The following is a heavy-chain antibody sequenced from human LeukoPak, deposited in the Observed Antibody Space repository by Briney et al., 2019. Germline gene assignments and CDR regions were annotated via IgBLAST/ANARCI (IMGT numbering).Heavy chain of an antibody. Sequence: AASVKVSCKASGYTFTSYAMHWVRQAPGQRLEWMGWINAGNGDTKYSQKFQGRVTITRDTSASTAYMELSSLRSEDTAVYYCARDRYYDSSGGYYYYYGMVVWGQGTTVTVSS. CDR3: ARDRYYDSSGGYYYYYGMVV. V-gene: IGHV1-3*01. CDR2: INAGNGDT. CDR1: GYTFTSYA. D-gene: IGHD3-22*01. J-gene: IGHJ6*02.